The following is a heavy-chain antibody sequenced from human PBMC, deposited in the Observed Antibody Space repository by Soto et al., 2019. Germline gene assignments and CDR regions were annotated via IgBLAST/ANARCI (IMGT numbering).Heavy chain of an antibody. Sequence: ASVKVPCKASGYTFTGYGISWVRQAPGQGLEWMGWISAYNGNTNYAQKLQGRVTMTTDTSTSTAYMELRSLRSDDTAVYYCGRDRSPYYYGSGMDVWGTGTTVTVSS. CDR1: GYTFTGYG. CDR2: ISAYNGNT. J-gene: IGHJ6*04. V-gene: IGHV1-18*01. CDR3: GRDRSPYYYGSGMDV. D-gene: IGHD3-10*01.